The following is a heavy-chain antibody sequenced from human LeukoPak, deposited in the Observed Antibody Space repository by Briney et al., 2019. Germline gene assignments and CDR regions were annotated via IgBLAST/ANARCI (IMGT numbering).Heavy chain of an antibody. CDR2: SYSSGST. D-gene: IGHD3-3*01. CDR1: GGSISSYY. J-gene: IGHJ4*02. CDR3: ARSAGSASLEGY. Sequence: SETLSLTCTVSGGSISSYYWSWIRQPAGKGLEWIGRSYSSGSTNYNPSLKSRVTMSVDTPKNQFSLKLSSVTAADTAVYSCARSAGSASLEGYWGQGTLVTVSS. V-gene: IGHV4-4*07.